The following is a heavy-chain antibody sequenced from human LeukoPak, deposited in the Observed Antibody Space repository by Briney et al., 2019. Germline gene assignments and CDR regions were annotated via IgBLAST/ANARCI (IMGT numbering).Heavy chain of an antibody. V-gene: IGHV3-30*02. CDR2: IRYDGSNK. CDR1: GFTFSSYG. CDR3: AKDPRVVVPAQHI. D-gene: IGHD2-2*01. Sequence: GGSLRLSCAASGFTFSSYGMHWVRQAPGKGLEWVAFIRYDGSNKYYADSMKGRFTISRDNSKNTLYLQMNSLRAEDTAVYYCAKDPRVVVPAQHIWGQGTMVTVSS. J-gene: IGHJ3*02.